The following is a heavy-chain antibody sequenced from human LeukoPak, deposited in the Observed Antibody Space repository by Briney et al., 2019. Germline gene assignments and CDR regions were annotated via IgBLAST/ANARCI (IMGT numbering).Heavy chain of an antibody. J-gene: IGHJ3*02. CDR2: INPNSGGT. D-gene: IGHD3-22*01. Sequence: ASVKVSCKASGYTFTGYYMHWVRQAPGQGLEWMGWINPNSGGTNYAQKFQGRVTMTRDTSISTAYMELSRLRSDDTAVYYCARVSKNYYDSSGQVDNNDAFDIWGQGTMVTVSS. CDR1: GYTFTGYY. CDR3: ARVSKNYYDSSGQVDNNDAFDI. V-gene: IGHV1-2*02.